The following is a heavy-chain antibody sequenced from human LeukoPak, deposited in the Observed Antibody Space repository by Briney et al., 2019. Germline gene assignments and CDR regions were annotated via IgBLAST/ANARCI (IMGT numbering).Heavy chain of an antibody. Sequence: GGSLRLSCAASGFSFSNYWMHWVRQAPGKGLVWVSRISSDGSDTIYADSVKGRFTMSRDNAKNSLFLQMNSLRAEDTAVYYCARDRGWIQHDIWGQGTMVTVSS. D-gene: IGHD5-18*01. V-gene: IGHV3-74*01. CDR3: ARDRGWIQHDI. CDR2: ISSDGSDT. CDR1: GFSFSNYW. J-gene: IGHJ3*02.